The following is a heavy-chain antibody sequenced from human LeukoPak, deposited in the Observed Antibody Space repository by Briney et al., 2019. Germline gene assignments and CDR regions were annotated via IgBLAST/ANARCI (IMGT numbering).Heavy chain of an antibody. CDR1: GFTFSSYS. V-gene: IGHV3-48*01. CDR2: ISSSSSTI. J-gene: IGHJ4*02. Sequence: GGSLRLSCAASGFTFSSYSMNWVRQAPGKGLEWVSYISSSSSTIYYADSVKGRFTISRDNAKNSLYLQMNSLRAEDTAVYYCARELRNDLVVVAATPLDYWGQGTRVTVSS. CDR3: ARELRNDLVVVAATPLDY. D-gene: IGHD2-15*01.